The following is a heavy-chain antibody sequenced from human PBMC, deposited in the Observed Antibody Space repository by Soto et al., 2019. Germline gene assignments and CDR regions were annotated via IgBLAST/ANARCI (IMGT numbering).Heavy chain of an antibody. CDR2: ISGGGSNT. J-gene: IGHJ4*02. V-gene: IGHV3-23*01. D-gene: IGHD4-4*01. CDR1: GFPFSSYV. Sequence: EVQLLESGGGLVQRGGSLRLSCAASGFPFSSYVMSWVRQAPGKGLEWVSGISGGGSNTFYADDVKGRFTISRDNSKNNLILQMNSLGAEDTAVYYCAKDSNKYSSSLRGRYFDYWGQGIGVTVSS. CDR3: AKDSNKYSSSLRGRYFDY.